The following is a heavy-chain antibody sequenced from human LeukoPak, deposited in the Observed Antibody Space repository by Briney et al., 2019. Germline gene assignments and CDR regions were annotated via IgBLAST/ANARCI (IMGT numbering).Heavy chain of an antibody. CDR3: ATGGGGSYSLDY. Sequence: SETLSLTCAVYGGSFSGYYWSWIRQPPGKGLEWIGEINHSGSTNYNPSLKSRVTISVDRSKNQFSLKLSSVTAADTAVYYCATGGGGSYSLDYWGQGTLVTVSS. V-gene: IGHV4-34*01. CDR1: GGSFSGYY. CDR2: INHSGST. D-gene: IGHD1-26*01. J-gene: IGHJ4*02.